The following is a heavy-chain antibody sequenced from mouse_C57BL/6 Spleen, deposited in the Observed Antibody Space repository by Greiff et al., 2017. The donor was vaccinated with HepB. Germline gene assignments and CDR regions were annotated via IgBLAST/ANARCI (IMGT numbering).Heavy chain of an antibody. CDR3: ARSYYDYSY. CDR1: GYAFSSSW. Sequence: VKLMESGPELVKPGASVKISCKASGYAFSSSWMNWVKQRPGKGLEWIGRIYPGDGDTNYNGKFKGKATLTADKSSSTAYMQLSSLTSEDSAVYFCARSYYDYSYWGQGTLVTVSA. J-gene: IGHJ3*01. V-gene: IGHV1-82*01. CDR2: IYPGDGDT. D-gene: IGHD2-4*01.